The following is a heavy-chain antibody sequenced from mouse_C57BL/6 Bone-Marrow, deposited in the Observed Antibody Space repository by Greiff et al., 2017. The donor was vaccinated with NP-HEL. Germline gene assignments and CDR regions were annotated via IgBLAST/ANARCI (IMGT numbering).Heavy chain of an antibody. CDR1: GFNIKDDY. J-gene: IGHJ2*01. D-gene: IGHD1-1*01. V-gene: IGHV14-4*01. CDR2: IDPENGDT. CDR3: TAYYYYFDY. Sequence: VQLQQSGDELVRPGASVKLSCTASGFNIKDDYMHWVKQRPEQGLEWIGWIDPENGDTEYASKFQGKATITADTSSNTAYLQLSSLTSEDTAVYYCTAYYYYFDYWGQGTTLTVSS.